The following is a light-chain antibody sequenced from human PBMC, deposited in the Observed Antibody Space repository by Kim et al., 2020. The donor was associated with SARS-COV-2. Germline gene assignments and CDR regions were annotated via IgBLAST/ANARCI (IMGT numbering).Light chain of an antibody. Sequence: SYELTQPPSVSVAPGKTATITCGGDNIGSRSVHWYQQKAGQAPVLVIYSKNDWPSGVPERISGSNSGDTATLTISRVDAGDEADYYCQVWDSPHHRVFGGGTQLTVL. CDR3: QVWDSPHHRV. V-gene: IGLV3-21*04. CDR2: SKN. CDR1: NIGSRS. J-gene: IGLJ2*01.